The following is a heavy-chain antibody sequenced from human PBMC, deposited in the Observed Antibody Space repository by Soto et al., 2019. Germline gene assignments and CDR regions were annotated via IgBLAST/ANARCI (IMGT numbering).Heavy chain of an antibody. D-gene: IGHD5-12*01. J-gene: IGHJ4*02. CDR2: IWYDGSNK. V-gene: IGHV3-33*01. CDR3: ARGDGYNRVDY. Sequence: VAVIWYDGSNKYYADSVKGRFTISRDNSKNTLYVQMNSLRAEDTAVYYCARGDGYNRVDYWGQGTLVTVSS.